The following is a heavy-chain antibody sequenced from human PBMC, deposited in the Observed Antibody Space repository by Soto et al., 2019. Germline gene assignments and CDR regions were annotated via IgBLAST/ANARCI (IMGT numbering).Heavy chain of an antibody. V-gene: IGHV3-23*01. CDR3: AKAQAVYCTSGVCPSDY. CDR1: GFTFSSYA. J-gene: IGHJ4*02. CDR2: VSGSGGTS. D-gene: IGHD2-8*01. Sequence: GGSLRLSCAASGFTFSSYAVSWVRQAPGKGLEWVSAVSGSGGTSYYTDSVKGRFTISRDNSKNTLYLQMNSLRAEDTAVYYCAKAQAVYCTSGVCPSDYWGQGTLVTVYS.